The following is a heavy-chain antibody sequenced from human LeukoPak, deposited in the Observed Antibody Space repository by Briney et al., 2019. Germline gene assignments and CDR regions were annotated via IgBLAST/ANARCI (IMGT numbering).Heavy chain of an antibody. J-gene: IGHJ4*02. CDR1: GFTFSSYW. Sequence: GGSLRPSCAASGFTFSSYWMYWVRQAPGKGLVWVSHISTDGSMTDYADSVKGRFTISRDNARNTLYLQVNSLRAEDTAVYYCTRDSAAPGADLDYWGQGTLVTVSS. CDR3: TRDSAAPGADLDY. CDR2: ISTDGSMT. V-gene: IGHV3-74*01. D-gene: IGHD6-13*01.